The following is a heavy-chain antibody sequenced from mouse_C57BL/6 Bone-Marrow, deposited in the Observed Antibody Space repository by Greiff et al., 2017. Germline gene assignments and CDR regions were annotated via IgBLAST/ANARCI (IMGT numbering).Heavy chain of an antibody. D-gene: IGHD1-1*01. Sequence: DVQLVESGEGLVKPGGSLKLSCAASGFTFSSYAMSWVRQTPEKRLEWVAYISSGGDYIYYAYTVKGRVTISRDNARNTLYLQMSSLKSEDTAMSYCTRDYYYGSSPVAYWGQGMLVTVSA. V-gene: IGHV5-9-1*02. J-gene: IGHJ3*01. CDR2: ISSGGDYI. CDR1: GFTFSSYA. CDR3: TRDYYYGSSPVAY.